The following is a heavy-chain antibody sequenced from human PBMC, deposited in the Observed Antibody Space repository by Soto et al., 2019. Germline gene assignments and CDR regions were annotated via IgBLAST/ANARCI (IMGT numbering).Heavy chain of an antibody. CDR3: ARLTGYCSSTSCYAYYGMDV. Sequence: PSETLSLTCTVSCGSISSYYWSWIRQPPGKGLEWIGYIYYSGSTNYNPSLKSRVTISVDTSKNQFSLKLSSVTAADTAVYYCARLTGYCSSTSCYAYYGMDVWGQGTTVTVSS. V-gene: IGHV4-59*01. CDR1: CGSISSYY. J-gene: IGHJ6*02. CDR2: IYYSGST. D-gene: IGHD2-2*01.